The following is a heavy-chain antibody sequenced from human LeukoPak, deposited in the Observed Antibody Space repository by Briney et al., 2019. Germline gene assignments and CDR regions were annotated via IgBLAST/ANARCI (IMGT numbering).Heavy chain of an antibody. CDR3: ARDVTGYSGLSPGYNWFDP. Sequence: ASVKVSCKASGYTFTGYYMHWVRQAPGQGLEWMGWINPNSGGTNYAQKFQGRVTMTRDTSISTAYMELSRLRSDDTAVYYCARDVTGYSGLSPGYNWFDPWGQGTLVTVSS. CDR1: GYTFTGYY. V-gene: IGHV1-2*02. J-gene: IGHJ5*02. D-gene: IGHD5-12*01. CDR2: INPNSGGT.